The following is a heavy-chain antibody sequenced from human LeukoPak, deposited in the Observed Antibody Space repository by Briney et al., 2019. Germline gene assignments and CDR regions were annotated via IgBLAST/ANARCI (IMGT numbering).Heavy chain of an antibody. V-gene: IGHV3-21*01. J-gene: IGHJ3*01. CDR3: ARDWRQDNAFGL. Sequence: PGGSLRLSCAASGFTFSSYSMSWVRQAPGKGLEWVSSISGGSSYIYYVDSVKGRFTLSRDNAKNSLYLQMNSLRAEDTAVYYCARDWRQDNAFGLWGQGTMVTVSS. CDR1: GFTFSSYS. CDR2: ISGGSSYI. D-gene: IGHD2-15*01.